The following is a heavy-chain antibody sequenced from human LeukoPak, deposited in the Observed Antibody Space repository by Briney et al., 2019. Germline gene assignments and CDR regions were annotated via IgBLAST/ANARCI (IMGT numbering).Heavy chain of an antibody. CDR2: INHSGST. J-gene: IGHJ1*01. Sequence: PSETLSLTCAVYGGSFSGYYWSWIRQPPGKGLEWIGEINHSGSTNYNPSLKSRVTISVDTSKNQFSLKLSSVTAADTAVYYCARGRSTRRIVVVPSYFQHWGQGTLVTVSS. D-gene: IGHD3-22*01. CDR3: ARGRSTRRIVVVPSYFQH. CDR1: GGSFSGYY. V-gene: IGHV4-34*01.